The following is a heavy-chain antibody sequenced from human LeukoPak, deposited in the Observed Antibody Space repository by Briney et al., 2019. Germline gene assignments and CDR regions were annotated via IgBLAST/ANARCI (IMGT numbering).Heavy chain of an antibody. D-gene: IGHD1-26*01. J-gene: IGHJ4*02. CDR1: GGSISSGGYY. CDR2: IYYSGST. CDR3: ARAGSPTPPPLGYNGKWLARGKYFDY. Sequence: SETLSLTCTVSGGSISSGGYYWSWIRQHPGKGLEWIGYIYYSGSTYYNPSLKSRVTISVDTSKNQFSLKLSSVTAADTAVYYCARAGSPTPPPLGYNGKWLARGKYFDYWGQGTLVTVSS. V-gene: IGHV4-31*03.